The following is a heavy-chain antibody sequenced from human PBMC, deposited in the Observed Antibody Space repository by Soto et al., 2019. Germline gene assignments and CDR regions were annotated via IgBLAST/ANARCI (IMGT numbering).Heavy chain of an antibody. V-gene: IGHV3-23*01. CDR3: ATQDFRGTTGTT. CDR1: GFTFSTYA. J-gene: IGHJ4*02. CDR2: ISTCSDRT. Sequence: GSLRLSCAASGFTFSTYAMGWVRRAPGKGLEWLSLISTCSDRTYYGDSVKGRFTISRDNSKNTLYLQMNTLTAEDTAVYYCATQDFRGTTGTTWGQGTPVTVSS. D-gene: IGHD1-1*01.